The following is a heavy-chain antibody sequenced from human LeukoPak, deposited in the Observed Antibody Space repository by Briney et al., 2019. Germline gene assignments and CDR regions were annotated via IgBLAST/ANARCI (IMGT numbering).Heavy chain of an antibody. CDR3: ARGHDYFDY. J-gene: IGHJ4*02. CDR2: SGNT. CDR1: GGSISSYY. Sequence: SETLSLTCTVSGGSISSYYWSWIRQPPGKGLEWIGYSGNTYYNPSLQSRVTISVDTSKNQFSLNLSSVTAADTAVFYCARGHDYFDYWGQGTLVTVSS. V-gene: IGHV4-4*09.